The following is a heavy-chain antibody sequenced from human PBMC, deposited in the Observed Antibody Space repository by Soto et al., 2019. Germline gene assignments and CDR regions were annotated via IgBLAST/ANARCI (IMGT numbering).Heavy chain of an antibody. CDR3: ARGPIGADTYYLDC. CDR1: GYTFTSYD. CDR2: MNPNSGNT. V-gene: IGHV1-8*01. Sequence: QVQLVQSGAEVKKPGASVKVSCKASGYTFTSYDINWVRQATGQGLEWMGWMNPNSGNTGYAQKFHGRVTMSTSTSISTAYMELSSLISGDTAVYYCARGPIGADTYYLDCWGQGTLVTVSP. D-gene: IGHD1-26*01. J-gene: IGHJ4*02.